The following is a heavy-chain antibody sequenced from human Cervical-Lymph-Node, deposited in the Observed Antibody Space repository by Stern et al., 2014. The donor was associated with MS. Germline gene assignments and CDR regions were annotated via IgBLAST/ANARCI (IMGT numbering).Heavy chain of an antibody. D-gene: IGHD2-8*02. CDR3: AKHACTGAACPFDL. Sequence: QVQLVESGPGLVKPSETLSLTCAVSGDSFSSYTHYWAWIRQPPGKGLEWIGSVYYSGATYYNPSLKGPVTIYVDTSKNHSSLGLNSVTAADTAVYYCAKHACTGAACPFDLWGQGTLVTVSS. V-gene: IGHV4-39*01. CDR1: GDSFSSYTHY. CDR2: VYYSGAT. J-gene: IGHJ4*02.